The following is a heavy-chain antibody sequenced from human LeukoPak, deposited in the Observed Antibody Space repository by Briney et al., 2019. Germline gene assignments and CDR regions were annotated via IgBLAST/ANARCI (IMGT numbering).Heavy chain of an antibody. CDR1: GGSISSGSYY. CDR2: IYTSGST. CDR3: AREGNYYGSGSYYLRGGFDP. V-gene: IGHV4-61*02. J-gene: IGHJ5*02. Sequence: TSETLSLTCTVSGGSISSGSYYWSWIRQPAGKGLEWIGRIYTSGSTNYNPSLKSRVTISVDTSKNQFSLKLSSVTAADTAVYYCAREGNYYGSGSYYLRGGFDPWGQGTLVTVSS. D-gene: IGHD3-10*01.